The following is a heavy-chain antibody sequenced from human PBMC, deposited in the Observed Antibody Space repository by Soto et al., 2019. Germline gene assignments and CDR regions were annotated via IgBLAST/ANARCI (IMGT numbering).Heavy chain of an antibody. CDR3: ARDRFVVVPAAPPNYYYYGMDV. Sequence: ASVKVSCKASGYTFTSYGISWVRQAPGQGLEWMGWISAYNGNTNYAQKLQGRVTMTTDTSTSTAYMELRSLRSDDTAVYYCARDRFVVVPAAPPNYYYYGMDVSGQGTTVTVSS. CDR2: ISAYNGNT. V-gene: IGHV1-18*01. CDR1: GYTFTSYG. D-gene: IGHD2-2*01. J-gene: IGHJ6*02.